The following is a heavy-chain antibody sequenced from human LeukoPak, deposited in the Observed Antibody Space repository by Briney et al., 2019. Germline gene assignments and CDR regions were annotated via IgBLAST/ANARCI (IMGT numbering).Heavy chain of an antibody. CDR2: IRYDGSNK. Sequence: GGSLRLSCAASGFTFSSYGMHWVRQAPGKGLEWVAFIRYDGSNKYYADSVKGRFTISRDNSKNTLYLQMNSLRAEDTAVYHCARTYIVVVPAARPHFDYWGQGTLVTVSS. CDR1: GFTFSSYG. J-gene: IGHJ4*02. CDR3: ARTYIVVVPAARPHFDY. V-gene: IGHV3-30*02. D-gene: IGHD2-2*01.